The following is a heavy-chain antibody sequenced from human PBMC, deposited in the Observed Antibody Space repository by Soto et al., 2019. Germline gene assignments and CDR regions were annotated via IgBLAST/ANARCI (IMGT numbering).Heavy chain of an antibody. J-gene: IGHJ4*02. CDR2: LSNSGGDR. V-gene: IGHV3-23*01. CDR3: AKDAARTDGWYYFDH. D-gene: IGHD6-19*01. CDR1: GLTVSGKKY. Sequence: GESLRLSCVASGLTVSGKKYMAWVRQAPGKGPEWLSVLSNSGGDRYYADSVKGRFTISRDNSENTLYLQMSSLRAEDTAIYYCAKDAARTDGWYYFDHWGQGALVTVSS.